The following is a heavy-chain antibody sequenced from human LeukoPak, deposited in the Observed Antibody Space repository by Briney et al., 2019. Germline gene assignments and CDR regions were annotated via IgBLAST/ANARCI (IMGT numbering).Heavy chain of an antibody. CDR3: ARDGGGYECYYGMDV. D-gene: IGHD5-12*01. J-gene: IGHJ6*02. V-gene: IGHV3-21*01. CDR2: ICWSSRYI. CDR1: VYTLSRYS. Sequence: GGSLRLSCAPSVYTLSRYSMNWVRHAPEGGVEWVSYICWSSRYIHYTDSERGRFTLSRDNDENSLYLHMNTVRGEDTAVYICARDGGGYECYYGMDVWGQGTTVTVSS.